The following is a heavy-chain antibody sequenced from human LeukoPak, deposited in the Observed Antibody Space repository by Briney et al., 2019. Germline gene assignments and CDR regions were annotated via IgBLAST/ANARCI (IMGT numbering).Heavy chain of an antibody. CDR3: ARHLLGLTLRFDAFDI. Sequence: PSETLSLTCTVSGGSIRSSYYYWGWIRQPPGKGLEWIGSIYDSGSTYYNPSLKSRVTISVDTSKNQFSLKLNSVTVAATAVYYCARHLLGLTLRFDAFDIWGQGTMVTVSS. CDR2: IYDSGST. CDR1: GGSIRSSYYY. V-gene: IGHV4-39*01. D-gene: IGHD3-3*01. J-gene: IGHJ3*02.